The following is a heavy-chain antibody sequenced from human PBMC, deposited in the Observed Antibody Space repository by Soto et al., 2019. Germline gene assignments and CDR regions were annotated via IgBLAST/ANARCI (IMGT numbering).Heavy chain of an antibody. V-gene: IGHV1-18*01. CDR3: ARDSYYYGSGRVPYYYGMDV. D-gene: IGHD3-10*01. Sequence: ASVKVSCKTSGYTFTNYGINWVRQAPGQGLEWMGWISAYNGNTNYAQKLQGRVTMTTDTSTSTAYMELRSLRSDDTAVYYCARDSYYYGSGRVPYYYGMDVWGPGTLDTVFS. CDR2: ISAYNGNT. CDR1: GYTFTNYG. J-gene: IGHJ6*02.